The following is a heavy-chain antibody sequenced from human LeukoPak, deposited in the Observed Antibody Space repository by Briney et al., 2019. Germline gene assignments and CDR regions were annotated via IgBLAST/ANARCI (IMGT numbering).Heavy chain of an antibody. CDR2: INPNSGGT. Sequence: APVKVSCKAFGYTFTDHYINWVRQAPGQGLEWMGWINPNSGGTNYAQKFQGRVSMTRDTSIRTAYMELRRLKSDGTAVYYCARMYGSGTYYIDHWGQGILVTVSS. V-gene: IGHV1-2*02. J-gene: IGHJ4*02. CDR1: GYTFTDHY. CDR3: ARMYGSGTYYIDH. D-gene: IGHD3-10*01.